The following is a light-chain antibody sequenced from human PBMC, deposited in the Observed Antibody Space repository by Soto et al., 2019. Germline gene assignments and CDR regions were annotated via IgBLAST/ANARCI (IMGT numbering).Light chain of an antibody. Sequence: IVLTQSPGSLSFSPGERATLSCRASQSVSSSYLAWYQQKPGQAPRLLTYGASSRATGIPDRFSGSGSGTDFNLTISRLEAEDFADYYCKIYGGSDPFTFGPGTKVEIX. CDR3: KIYGGSDPFT. J-gene: IGKJ3*01. V-gene: IGKV3-20*01. CDR2: GAS. CDR1: QSVSSSY.